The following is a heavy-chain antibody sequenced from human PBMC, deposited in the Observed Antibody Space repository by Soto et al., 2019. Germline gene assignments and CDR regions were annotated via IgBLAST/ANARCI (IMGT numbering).Heavy chain of an antibody. V-gene: IGHV3-21*01. CDR3: ARGIKVVVAATSEYFQH. Sequence: EVQLVESGGGLVKPGGSLRLSCAASGFTFSSYSMNWVRQAPGKGLEWVSSISSSSSYIYYADSVKGRFTISRDNDKNSLYLQMNSLRAEDTAVYYCARGIKVVVAATSEYFQHWGQGTLVTVSS. J-gene: IGHJ1*01. CDR1: GFTFSSYS. D-gene: IGHD2-15*01. CDR2: ISSSSSYI.